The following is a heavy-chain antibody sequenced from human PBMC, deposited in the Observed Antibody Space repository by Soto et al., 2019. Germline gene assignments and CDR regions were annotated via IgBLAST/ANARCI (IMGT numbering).Heavy chain of an antibody. CDR3: AKDSIAAAGTGELDY. V-gene: IGHV3-9*01. Sequence: EVQLVESGGGLVQPGRSLRLSCAASGFTFDDYAMHWVRQAPGKGLEWVSGISWRSGSIAYADSVKGRFTISRDNAKNSRYLQMNSLRVEDTALYYCAKDSIAAAGTGELDYWGQGTLVTVSS. D-gene: IGHD6-13*01. CDR2: ISWRSGSI. J-gene: IGHJ4*02. CDR1: GFTFDDYA.